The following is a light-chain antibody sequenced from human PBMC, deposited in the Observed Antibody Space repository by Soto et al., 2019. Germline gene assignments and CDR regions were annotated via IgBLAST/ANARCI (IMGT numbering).Light chain of an antibody. CDR3: QHYGSSQWT. CDR1: QSVISSY. Sequence: EIVLTQSPGTLSLSPGERATLSCRASQSVISSYLAWYQQQPVQAPRLLIYGASSRATGIPDRFSGSGSGTDFTLTISRLEPEDFAVYDCQHYGSSQWTFGQGTKVEIK. J-gene: IGKJ1*01. CDR2: GAS. V-gene: IGKV3-20*01.